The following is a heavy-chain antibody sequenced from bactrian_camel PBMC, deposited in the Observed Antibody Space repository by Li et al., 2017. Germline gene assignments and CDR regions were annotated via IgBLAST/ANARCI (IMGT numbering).Heavy chain of an antibody. CDR1: GYTYNRNC. J-gene: IGHJ6*01. D-gene: IGHD3*01. Sequence: HVQLVESGGGSVQAGGSLRLSCAASGYTYNRNCMAWFRQAPGKEREGVATISSGGTTSYADSVKGRFTISKDNAKNTLYLQMNSLKPEDTAMYYCASHFLGGCTMVGRALAWGQGTQVTVS. CDR3: ASHFLGGCTMVGRALA. CDR2: ISSGGTT. V-gene: IGHV3S53*01.